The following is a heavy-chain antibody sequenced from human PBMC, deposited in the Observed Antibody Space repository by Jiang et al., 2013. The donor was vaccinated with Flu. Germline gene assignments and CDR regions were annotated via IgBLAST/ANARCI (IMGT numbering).Heavy chain of an antibody. V-gene: IGHV1-8*01. CDR3: ARGSFIAVAGRRFDP. J-gene: IGHJ5*02. D-gene: IGHD6-19*01. CDR1: GYTFTSYD. Sequence: GYTFTSYDINWVRQATGQGLEWMGWMNPNSGNTGYAQKFQGRVTMTRNTSISTAYMELSSLRSEDTAVYYCARGSFIAVAGRRFDPWGQGTLVTVSS. CDR2: MNPNSGNT.